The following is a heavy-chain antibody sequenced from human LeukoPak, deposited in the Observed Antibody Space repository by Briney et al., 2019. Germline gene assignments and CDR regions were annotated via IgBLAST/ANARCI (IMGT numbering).Heavy chain of an antibody. Sequence: GGSLRLSCAASGFTFSWYWMNWVRQAPGKGLEWVANIKQDGSEKYYGVSVKGRFTVSRDNTKSSLYLQMNSLRAEDTAVYYCARGESWSFDYWGQGTLVTVSS. J-gene: IGHJ4*02. CDR2: IKQDGSEK. CDR1: GFTFSWYW. D-gene: IGHD6-13*01. V-gene: IGHV3-7*04. CDR3: ARGESWSFDY.